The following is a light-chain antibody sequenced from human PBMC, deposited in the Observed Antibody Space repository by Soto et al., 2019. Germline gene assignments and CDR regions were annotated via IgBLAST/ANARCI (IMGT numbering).Light chain of an antibody. V-gene: IGLV1-47*01. Sequence: QSVLTQPPSASGTPGQRVTISCSGSSSNIGSNYVFWYQHLPGTAPKLLIYRNNQRPSGVPDRFSGSKSGTSASLAISGLRAEDETDYYCAAWGGSLGGVVFGGGTKLTVL. CDR1: SSNIGSNY. CDR3: AAWGGSLGGVV. CDR2: RNN. J-gene: IGLJ2*01.